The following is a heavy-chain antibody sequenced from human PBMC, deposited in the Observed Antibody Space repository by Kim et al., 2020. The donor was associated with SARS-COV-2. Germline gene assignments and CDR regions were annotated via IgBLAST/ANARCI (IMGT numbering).Heavy chain of an antibody. D-gene: IGHD6-13*01. CDR1: GYTFTSYA. V-gene: IGHV7-4-1*02. J-gene: IGHJ6*02. CDR2: INTNTGNP. Sequence: ASVKVSCKASGYTFTSYAMNWVRQAPGQGLEWMGWINTNTGNPTSAQGFTGRFVFSLDTSVSTAYLQISSLKAEDTAVYYCARGGSSSRAPGNYYYYGMDVWGQGTTVTVSS. CDR3: ARGGSSSRAPGNYYYYGMDV.